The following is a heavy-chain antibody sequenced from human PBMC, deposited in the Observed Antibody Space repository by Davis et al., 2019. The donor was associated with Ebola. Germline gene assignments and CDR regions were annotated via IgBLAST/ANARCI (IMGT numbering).Heavy chain of an antibody. D-gene: IGHD6-19*01. J-gene: IGHJ4*02. CDR2: INPNSGGT. CDR3: ARDSSGWYYFDY. CDR1: GYTFTGYY. Sequence: ASVKVSCKASGYTFTGYYMHWVRQAPGQGLEWMGRINPNSGGTNYAQKFQGRVTMTRDTPISTAYMELSRLRSEDTAVYYCARDSSGWYYFDYWGQGTLVTVSS. V-gene: IGHV1-2*06.